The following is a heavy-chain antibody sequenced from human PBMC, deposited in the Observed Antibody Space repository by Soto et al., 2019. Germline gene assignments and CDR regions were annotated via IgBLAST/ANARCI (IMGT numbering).Heavy chain of an antibody. Sequence: SETLSLTCTVSGCSISSYYWSWIRKPPGKGLEWIGYIYYSGSTNYNPSLKSRVTISVDTSKNQFSLKLSSVTAADTAVYYCARGDDILTGYYDYWGQGTLVTVSS. CDR3: ARGDDILTGYYDY. D-gene: IGHD3-9*01. V-gene: IGHV4-59*01. J-gene: IGHJ4*02. CDR1: GCSISSYY. CDR2: IYYSGST.